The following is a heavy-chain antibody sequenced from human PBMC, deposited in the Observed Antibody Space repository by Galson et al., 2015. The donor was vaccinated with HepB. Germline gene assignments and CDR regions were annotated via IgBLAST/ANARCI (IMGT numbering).Heavy chain of an antibody. CDR3: ARDRVAAGGGDWFDP. Sequence: SLRLSCAASGFTFSNYWMSWVRQGPGKGLEWVANIKEDGSEKYYVDSVKGRFTISRDNAKNSLWLQMHSLRAEGTAVYYCARDRVAAGGGDWFDPWGQGTLVTVSS. D-gene: IGHD6-13*01. J-gene: IGHJ5*02. CDR2: IKEDGSEK. CDR1: GFTFSNYW. V-gene: IGHV3-7*01.